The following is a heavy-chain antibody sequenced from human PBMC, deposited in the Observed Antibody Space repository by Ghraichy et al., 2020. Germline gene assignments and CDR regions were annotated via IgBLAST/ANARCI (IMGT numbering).Heavy chain of an antibody. CDR3: ARGVWLRLYEFDY. J-gene: IGHJ4*02. D-gene: IGHD5-12*01. V-gene: IGHV4-59*02. CDR2: IYSSGST. Sequence: SETLSLTCTVSGGSVSSYYWSWIRQPPGKGLEWIGCIYSSGSTNYNTSLKRRVSITLDTSKNQFPLKLSSVTAADTAVYYCARGVWLRLYEFDYWGRGTLVTVSS. CDR1: GGSVSSYY.